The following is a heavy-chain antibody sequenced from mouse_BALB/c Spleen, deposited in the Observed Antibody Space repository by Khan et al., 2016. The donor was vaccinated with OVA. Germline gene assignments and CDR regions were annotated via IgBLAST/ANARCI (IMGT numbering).Heavy chain of an antibody. Sequence: EVQVVESGGGLVQPGGSRKLSCAASGFTFNSYGMHWIRQAPEKGLEWVAYISGDSNTIHYADTVKGRFTISSDNPKNTLFLQMTSLMSEDTAMYYCATSYFYGYYFDYWGPGTTLTVS. J-gene: IGHJ2*01. D-gene: IGHD1-1*01. CDR3: ATSYFYGYYFDY. CDR2: ISGDSNTI. CDR1: GFTFNSYG. V-gene: IGHV5-17*02.